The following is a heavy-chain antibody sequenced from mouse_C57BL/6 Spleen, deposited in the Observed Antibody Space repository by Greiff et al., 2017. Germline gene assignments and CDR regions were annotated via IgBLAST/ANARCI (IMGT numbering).Heavy chain of an antibody. CDR1: GYTFTDYY. Sequence: EVMLVESGPELVKPGASVKISCKASGYTFTDYYMNWVKQSHGKSLEWIGDINPNNGGTSYNQKFKGKATLTVDKSSSTAYMELRSLTSEDSAVYYCARSWDGYAMDYWGQGTSVTVSS. J-gene: IGHJ4*01. D-gene: IGHD4-1*01. CDR3: ARSWDGYAMDY. CDR2: INPNNGGT. V-gene: IGHV1-26*01.